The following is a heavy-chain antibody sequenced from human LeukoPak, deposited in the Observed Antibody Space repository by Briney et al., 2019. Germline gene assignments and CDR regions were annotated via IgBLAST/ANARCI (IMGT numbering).Heavy chain of an antibody. Sequence: GGSLRLSCAASGCTFSSYAMSWVRQAPGKGLEWVSAISGSGGSAYYADSVKGRFTISRDNSKNTLYLQMNSLRAEDTAVYYCAKGYSGYEEYGMDVWGQGTTVTVSS. J-gene: IGHJ6*02. CDR3: AKGYSGYEEYGMDV. CDR2: ISGSGGSA. D-gene: IGHD5-12*01. CDR1: GCTFSSYA. V-gene: IGHV3-23*01.